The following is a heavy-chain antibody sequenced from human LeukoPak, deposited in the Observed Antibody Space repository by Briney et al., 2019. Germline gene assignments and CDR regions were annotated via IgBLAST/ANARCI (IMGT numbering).Heavy chain of an antibody. D-gene: IGHD4-23*01. CDR1: GYTFTSYD. J-gene: IGHJ5*02. CDR2: MNPNSGNT. V-gene: IGHV1-8*01. Sequence: ASVKVSCKASGYTFTSYDINWVRQATGLGPEWMGWMNPNSGNTGYAQKFQGRVTMIGNTSISTAYLELSSLTSEDTAVYYCARGPNKYDGGNSGSAWFDPWGQGSLVTVSS. CDR3: ARGPNKYDGGNSGSAWFDP.